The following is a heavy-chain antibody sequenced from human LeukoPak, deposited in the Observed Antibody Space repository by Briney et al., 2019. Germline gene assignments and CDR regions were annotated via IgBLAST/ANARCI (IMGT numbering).Heavy chain of an antibody. CDR1: GYTFTGYY. D-gene: IGHD3-22*01. Sequence: ASVKVSCKASGYTFTGYYMHWVPQAPGQGLEWMGWINPKRGGTNYAQKFQGGVTMTRDTSISTAYMELSRLRSDDTAVYYCARCRTAYHDSSGYYDGAFDIWGQGTMVTVSS. CDR2: INPKRGGT. V-gene: IGHV1-2*02. CDR3: ARCRTAYHDSSGYYDGAFDI. J-gene: IGHJ3*02.